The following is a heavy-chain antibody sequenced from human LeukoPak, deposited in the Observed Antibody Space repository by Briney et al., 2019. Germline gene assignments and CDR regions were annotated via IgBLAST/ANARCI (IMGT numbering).Heavy chain of an antibody. D-gene: IGHD3-22*01. CDR3: ARAAYYYDSSGYYSQFDY. V-gene: IGHV5-51*01. CDR1: GYSFTSYW. CDR2: IYPGDYDT. Sequence: GESLKISCKGSGYSFTSYWIGWVRQMPGKGLEWMGIIYPGDYDTSYSPSFQGQVTISADKSISTAYLQWSSLKASDTAMYYCARAAYYYDSSGYYSQFDYWGQGTLVTVSS. J-gene: IGHJ4*02.